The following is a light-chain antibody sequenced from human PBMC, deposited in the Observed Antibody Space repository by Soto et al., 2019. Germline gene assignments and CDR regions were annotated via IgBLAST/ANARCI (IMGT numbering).Light chain of an antibody. Sequence: SLLTHPPSDSGPPGQRFTISCTGSGYNLGAVYDVLGYQQLPGTAPKLLIYGNSNRPSGVPDRFSGSQSGTSASLAITGLQGDDEADYYCQSYDTSLSGYVFGTGTQLTVL. CDR2: GNS. CDR1: GYNLGAVYD. V-gene: IGLV1-40*01. CDR3: QSYDTSLSGYV. J-gene: IGLJ1*01.